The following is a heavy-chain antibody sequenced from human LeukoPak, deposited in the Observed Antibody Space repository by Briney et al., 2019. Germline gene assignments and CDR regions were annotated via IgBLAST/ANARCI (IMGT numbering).Heavy chain of an antibody. CDR2: INHSGST. CDR3: ARVWRYPWYHSPGAYFDY. V-gene: IGHV4-34*01. D-gene: IGHD1-1*01. CDR1: GGSFSGYY. J-gene: IGHJ4*02. Sequence: SETLSLTCAVYGGSFSGYYWSWIRQPPGKGLEWIGEINHSGSTNYNPSLKSRVTISADTSKNQFSLKLSSVTAADTAVYYCARVWRYPWYHSPGAYFDYWGQGTLVTVSS.